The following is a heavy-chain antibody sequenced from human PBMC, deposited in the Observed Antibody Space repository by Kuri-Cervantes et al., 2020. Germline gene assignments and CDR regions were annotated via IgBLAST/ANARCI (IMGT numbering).Heavy chain of an antibody. CDR3: ARALADYGDYPGSY. CDR2: ISAYNGHT. D-gene: IGHD4-17*01. CDR1: GYTFTGFH. V-gene: IGHV1-18*04. J-gene: IGHJ4*02. Sequence: ASVKVSCKASGYTFTGFHMHWVRQAPGQGLEWMGWISAYNGHTNYAQKFQGRVTMTTDTSTSTAYMELRSLRSDDTAVYYCARALADYGDYPGSYWGQGTLVTVSS.